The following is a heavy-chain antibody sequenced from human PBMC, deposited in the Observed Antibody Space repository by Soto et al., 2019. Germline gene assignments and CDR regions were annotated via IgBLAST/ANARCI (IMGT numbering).Heavy chain of an antibody. CDR1: GGTFSTHA. CDR2: IIPTLGTP. J-gene: IGHJ6*02. V-gene: IGHV1-69*01. CDR3: ARAAFRSGYYGYYYGMDV. D-gene: IGHD3-3*01. Sequence: QVQLVQSGAEVKKPGSSVKVSCKASGGTFSTHAISWVRQAPGQGLEWLGGIIPTLGTPNYAQKFQGRVTVTADEYTNTAYMELSRLTSEDTAVYYCARAAFRSGYYGYYYGMDVWGQGTAVNV.